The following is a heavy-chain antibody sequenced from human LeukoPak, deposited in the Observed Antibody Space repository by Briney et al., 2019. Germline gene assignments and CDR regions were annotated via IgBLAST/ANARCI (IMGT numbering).Heavy chain of an antibody. J-gene: IGHJ4*02. CDR3: ARTPAVVVVAATHFDY. V-gene: IGHV1-69*13. CDR2: IIPIFGTA. Sequence: VASVKVSCKASGGTFSSYAISWVRQAPGQGPEWMGGIIPIFGTANYAQKFQGRVTITADESTSTAYMELSSLRSEDTAVYYCARTPAVVVVAATHFDYWGQGTLVTLSS. D-gene: IGHD2-15*01. CDR1: GGTFSSYA.